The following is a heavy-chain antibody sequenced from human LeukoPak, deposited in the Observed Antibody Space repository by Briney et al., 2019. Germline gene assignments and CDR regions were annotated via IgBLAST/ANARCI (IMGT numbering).Heavy chain of an antibody. Sequence: GASVKVSCKASGYTFTGYYMHWVRQAPGQGLEWMGLINPNNGGTNYAQNFQGRVTMTRDTSISTAYMELSSLRSDDTAMYYCARGYTGYFDHWGQGTLVTVSS. V-gene: IGHV1-2*02. J-gene: IGHJ4*02. D-gene: IGHD3-16*02. CDR2: INPNNGGT. CDR1: GYTFTGYY. CDR3: ARGYTGYFDH.